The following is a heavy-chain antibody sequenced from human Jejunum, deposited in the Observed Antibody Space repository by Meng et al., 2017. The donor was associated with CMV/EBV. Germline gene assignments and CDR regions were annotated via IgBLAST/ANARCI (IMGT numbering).Heavy chain of an antibody. J-gene: IGHJ3*02. V-gene: IGHV4-39*07. Sequence: SSYAMSWVRQAPGKGLEWIGSLYYGGDTYYNPSLKSRVTISGDTSKNQFSLKLSSVTAADTAVYYCARETVAYCISSSCLDAFDIWGQGTMVTVSS. CDR2: LYYGGDT. CDR1: SSYA. D-gene: IGHD2-2*01. CDR3: ARETVAYCISSSCLDAFDI.